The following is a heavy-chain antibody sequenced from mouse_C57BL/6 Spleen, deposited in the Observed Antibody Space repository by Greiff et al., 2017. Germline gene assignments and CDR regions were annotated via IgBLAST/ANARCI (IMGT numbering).Heavy chain of an antibody. CDR2: IHPNSGST. D-gene: IGHD1-1*01. Sequence: QVQLQQPGAELVKPGASVKLSCKASGYTFTSYWMHWVKQRPGQGLEWIGMIHPNSGSTNYNEKFKSKATLTVDKSSSTAYMQLSSLTSEDSAVYYCASIYGSSHNFAYWGHGTLVTVSA. CDR1: GYTFTSYW. V-gene: IGHV1-64*01. CDR3: ASIYGSSHNFAY. J-gene: IGHJ3*01.